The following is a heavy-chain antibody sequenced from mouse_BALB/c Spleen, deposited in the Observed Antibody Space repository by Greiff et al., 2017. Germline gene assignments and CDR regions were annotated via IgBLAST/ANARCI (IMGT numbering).Heavy chain of an antibody. J-gene: IGHJ3*01. Sequence: VVESGGGLVQPGGSRKLSCAASGFTFSSFGMHWVRQAPEKGLEWVAYISSGSSTIYYADTVKGRFTISRDNPKNTLFLQMTSLRSEDTAMYYCARDYRYDRAWFAYWGQGTLVTVSA. CDR2: ISSGSSTI. D-gene: IGHD2-14*01. V-gene: IGHV5-17*02. CDR1: GFTFSSFG. CDR3: ARDYRYDRAWFAY.